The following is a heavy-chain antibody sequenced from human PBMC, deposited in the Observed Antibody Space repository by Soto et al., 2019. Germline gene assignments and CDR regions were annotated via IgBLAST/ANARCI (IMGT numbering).Heavy chain of an antibody. V-gene: IGHV3-23*01. CDR2: ISVSGGVSGGST. J-gene: IGHJ6*04. D-gene: IGHD3-22*01. Sequence: EVQLLESGGGLVQPGGSLRLSRAPSGFTFNSYAMSWARQAPGKGLEWVSAISVSGGVSGGSTYYADSVKGRFTISRDNSKSTLFLQMNSLRAEDTTVYYCAQVLDRGSVNPDVWGKGTTVTVAS. CDR3: AQVLDRGSVNPDV. CDR1: GFTFNSYA.